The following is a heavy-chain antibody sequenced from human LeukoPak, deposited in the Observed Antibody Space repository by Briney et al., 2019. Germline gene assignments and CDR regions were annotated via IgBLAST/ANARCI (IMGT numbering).Heavy chain of an antibody. CDR1: GFSFSSYA. CDR2: ISGSGGST. CDR3: ARIRGDWYFDY. J-gene: IGHJ4*02. Sequence: GGSLRLSCAASGFSFSSYAMSWVRQAPGKGLEWVSAISGSGGSTFYADSVKGRFTISRDNSKNTLYLQMNSLRAEDTAVYYCARIRGDWYFDYWGQGALVSVSS. D-gene: IGHD2-21*01. V-gene: IGHV3-23*01.